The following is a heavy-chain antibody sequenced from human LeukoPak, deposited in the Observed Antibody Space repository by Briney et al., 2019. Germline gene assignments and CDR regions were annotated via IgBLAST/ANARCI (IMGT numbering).Heavy chain of an antibody. CDR3: ARVPIRITIFGVVINDYYYGMDV. J-gene: IGHJ6*02. V-gene: IGHV1-46*01. CDR2: INPSGGNT. Sequence: ASVKVSCKASGYTFTSYYMHWVRQAPGQGLEWMGIINPSGGNTSYAQKFQGRVTMTRDTSTSTVYMELSSLRSEDTAVYYCARVPIRITIFGVVINDYYYGMDVWGQGTTVTVSS. D-gene: IGHD3-3*01. CDR1: GYTFTSYY.